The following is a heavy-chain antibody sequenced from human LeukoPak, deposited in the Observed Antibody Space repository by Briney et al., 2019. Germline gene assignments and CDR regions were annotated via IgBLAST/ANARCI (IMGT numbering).Heavy chain of an antibody. V-gene: IGHV4-61*02. Sequence: SETLSLTCTVSGGSLTSGNYYWHWLRQPAGKGLEWIGRIYTNGGASYNPSLKSRVTISIDASKNQFSLKLSSVTAADTAVYYCAREPPGYWGQGILVTVSS. CDR2: IYTNGGA. CDR1: GGSLTSGNYY. CDR3: AREPPGY. J-gene: IGHJ4*02.